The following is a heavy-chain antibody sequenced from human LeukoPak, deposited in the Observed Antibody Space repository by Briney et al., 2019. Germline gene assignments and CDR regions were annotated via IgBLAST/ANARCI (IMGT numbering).Heavy chain of an antibody. D-gene: IGHD3-3*01. J-gene: IGHJ6*03. CDR2: IYTSGST. Sequence: SETLSLTCTVSGGSISSYYWIWIRQPAGKGLEWIGRIYTSGSTNYKPSLKSRVSMSVDTSKNQFSLKLSSVTAADTAVYYSARDATGGFGVGSNYYMDVWGKGTTVTVSS. V-gene: IGHV4-4*07. CDR3: ARDATGGFGVGSNYYMDV. CDR1: GGSISSYY.